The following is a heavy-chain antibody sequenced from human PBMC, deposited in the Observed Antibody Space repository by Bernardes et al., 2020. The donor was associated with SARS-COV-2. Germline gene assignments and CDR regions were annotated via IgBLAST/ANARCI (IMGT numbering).Heavy chain of an antibody. CDR3: ARRSLHYYDSSGYIDY. Sequence: ASVKVYGKASGYTFTSYGISWVRQAPGQGLEWMGWISAYNGNTNYAQKLQGRVTMTTDTSTSTAYMELRSLRSDDTAVYYCARRSLHYYDSSGYIDYWGQGTLVTVSS. V-gene: IGHV1-18*01. J-gene: IGHJ4*02. D-gene: IGHD3-22*01. CDR2: ISAYNGNT. CDR1: GYTFTSYG.